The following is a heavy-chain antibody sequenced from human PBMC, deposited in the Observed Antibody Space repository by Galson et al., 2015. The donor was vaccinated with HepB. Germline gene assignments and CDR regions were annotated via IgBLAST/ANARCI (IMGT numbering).Heavy chain of an antibody. CDR1: GFTFSSYA. V-gene: IGHV3-30*03. J-gene: IGHJ4*02. CDR3: ARAYCSNGLYYYYFDS. CDR2: IYYDGSNR. Sequence: LRLSCAASGFTFSSYAMHWVRLAPGKGLEWVAVIYYDGSNRYYVDSVKGRFTISRDNSKNTLYLQMNSLRAEDTAIYYCARAYCSNGLYYYYFDSWGQGTLVTVSS. D-gene: IGHD3-22*01.